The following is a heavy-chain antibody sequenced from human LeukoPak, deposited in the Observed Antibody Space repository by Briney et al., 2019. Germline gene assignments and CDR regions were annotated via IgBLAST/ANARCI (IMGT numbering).Heavy chain of an antibody. CDR1: GGSLSDYY. J-gene: IGHJ3*02. V-gene: IGHV4-34*11. D-gene: IGHD3-10*01. Sequence: SETLSLTCAVYGGSLSDYYWSWIRQSPGKGLEWIGNIFYRGGTYYSPSLKSRVTISLDTSRNQFSLNLNSVTAADTAVYYCAKSNGYGLVDIWGQGTMVTVSS. CDR3: AKSNGYGLVDI. CDR2: IFYRGGT.